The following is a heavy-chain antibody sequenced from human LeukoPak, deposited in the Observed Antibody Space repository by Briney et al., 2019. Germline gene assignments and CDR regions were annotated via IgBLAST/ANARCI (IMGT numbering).Heavy chain of an antibody. V-gene: IGHV1-69*13. CDR2: FIPILGTP. CDR3: ARYKYYYDSSGYYPYYYYGMDV. Sequence: SVRVSCKTSGGTFRSYGLNWVRQAPGQGLEWMGGFIPILGTPKYAQNLQGRVTITADGSTSTGYMELSSLRFEDTAVYYCARYKYYYDSSGYYPYYYYGMDVWGQGTTVTVSS. J-gene: IGHJ6*02. CDR1: GGTFRSYG. D-gene: IGHD3-22*01.